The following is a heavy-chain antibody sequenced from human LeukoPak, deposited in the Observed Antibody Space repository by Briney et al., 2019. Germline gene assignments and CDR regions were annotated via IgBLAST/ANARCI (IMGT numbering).Heavy chain of an antibody. CDR2: IYYSGST. V-gene: IGHV4-39*01. J-gene: IGHJ4*02. D-gene: IGHD6-19*01. CDR3: ARHEEAVAGINPFDY. CDR1: GGSISSSRYY. Sequence: PSETLSLTCTVSGGSISSSRYYWGWIRQPPGKGLEWIGSIYYSGSTYYNPSLKSRVTISVDTSKNQFSLKLSSVTAADTAVYYCARHEEAVAGINPFDYWGQGTLVTVSS.